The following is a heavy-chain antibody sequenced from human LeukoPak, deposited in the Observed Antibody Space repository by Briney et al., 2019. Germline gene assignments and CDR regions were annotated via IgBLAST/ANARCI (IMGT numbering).Heavy chain of an antibody. V-gene: IGHV5-10-1*01. CDR1: GYSFTSYW. D-gene: IGHD4-17*01. Sequence: GESLKISCKGSGYSFTSYWISWVRQMPGKGLEWMGRIDPSDSYTNYSPSFQGHVTISADKSISTAYLQWSSLKASDTAMYYCARFPFMTTVTTDYYYGMDVWGQGTTVTVSS. CDR2: IDPSDSYT. J-gene: IGHJ6*02. CDR3: ARFPFMTTVTTDYYYGMDV.